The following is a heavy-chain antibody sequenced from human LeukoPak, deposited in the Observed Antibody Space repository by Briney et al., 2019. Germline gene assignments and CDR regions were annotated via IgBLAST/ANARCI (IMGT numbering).Heavy chain of an antibody. J-gene: IGHJ3*02. CDR3: ARDRAQMRYYGSGSYYNPEGAFDI. CDR2: IWYDGSNK. D-gene: IGHD3-10*01. CDR1: GITFSNYG. V-gene: IGHV3-33*01. Sequence: AGGSLRLSCVASGITFSNYGMHWVRQAPGKGLEWVAGIWYDGSNKNYVDSVKGRFTISRDNSKNTLYLQMNSLRAEDTAVYYCARDRAQMRYYGSGSYYNPEGAFDIWGQGTMVTVSS.